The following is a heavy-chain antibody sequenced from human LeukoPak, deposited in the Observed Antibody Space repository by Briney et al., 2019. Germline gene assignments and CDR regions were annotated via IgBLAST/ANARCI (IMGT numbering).Heavy chain of an antibody. CDR1: GFTFSSYE. CDR3: ARDGTTRVY. V-gene: IGHV3-48*03. Sequence: ETGGSLRLSCAASGFTFSSYEMNWVRQAPGKGLEWVSYISSSGSTIYHADSVKGRFTISRDNAKNSLYLQMNSLRAEDTAVYYCARDGTTRVYWGQGTLVTVSS. J-gene: IGHJ4*02. D-gene: IGHD4-17*01. CDR2: ISSSGSTI.